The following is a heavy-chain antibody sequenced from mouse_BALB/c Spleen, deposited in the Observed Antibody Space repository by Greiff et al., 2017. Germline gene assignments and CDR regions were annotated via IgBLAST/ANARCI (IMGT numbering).Heavy chain of an antibody. CDR1: GDSITSGY. J-gene: IGHJ3*01. CDR3: ARYGDTDYSFAY. CDR2: ISYSGST. Sequence: EVKLVESGPSLVKPSQTLSLTCSVTGDSITSGYWNWIRKFPGNKLEYMGYISYSGSTYYNPSLKSRISITRDTSKNQYYLQLNSVTTEDTATYYCARYGDTDYSFAYWGQGTLVTVSA. V-gene: IGHV3-8*02. D-gene: IGHD1-1*01.